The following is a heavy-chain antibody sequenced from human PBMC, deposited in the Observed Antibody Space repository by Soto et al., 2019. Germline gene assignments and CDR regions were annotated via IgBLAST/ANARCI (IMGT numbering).Heavy chain of an antibody. Sequence: QITLKESGPTLVKPTQTLTLTCTFSGFSLSTSGVGVGWIRQPPGKALEWLALIYWDDDKRYSPSLKSRLTITQDTSKNQVVLTMTNMDPVDTAAYYCAHRIAAAGTLDYWGQGTLVTVSS. D-gene: IGHD6-13*01. CDR2: IYWDDDK. V-gene: IGHV2-5*02. CDR1: GFSLSTSGVG. J-gene: IGHJ4*02. CDR3: AHRIAAAGTLDY.